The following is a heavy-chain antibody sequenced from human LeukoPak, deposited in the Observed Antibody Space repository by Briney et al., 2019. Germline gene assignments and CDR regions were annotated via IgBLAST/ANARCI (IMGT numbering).Heavy chain of an antibody. V-gene: IGHV3-74*01. J-gene: IGHJ4*02. Sequence: GGSLRLSCEASGFTFNTYYMHWVRHAPGKGLVWVSRTSGDGSTTIYADSVKGRFTISRDNATNSLYLQMNSLRADDTAVYYCVRVPYWGQGTLVTVSS. CDR2: TSGDGSTT. CDR3: VRVPY. CDR1: GFTFNTYY.